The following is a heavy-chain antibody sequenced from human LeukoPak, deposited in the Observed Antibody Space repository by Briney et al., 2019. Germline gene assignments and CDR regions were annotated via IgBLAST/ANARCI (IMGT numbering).Heavy chain of an antibody. J-gene: IGHJ4*02. CDR1: GGTFSSYA. Sequence: SVKVSCKASGGTFSSYAISWVRQAPGQGLEWMGGIIPIFGTANYAQKFQGRVTITADVSTSTAYMELSSLRSEDTAVYYCARLPDYGDYGDDYWGQGTLVTVSS. D-gene: IGHD4-17*01. V-gene: IGHV1-69*01. CDR3: ARLPDYGDYGDDY. CDR2: IIPIFGTA.